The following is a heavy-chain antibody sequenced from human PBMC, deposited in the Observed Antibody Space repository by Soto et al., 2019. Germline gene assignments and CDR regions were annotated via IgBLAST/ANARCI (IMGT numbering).Heavy chain of an antibody. CDR2: ISSSSSTI. V-gene: IGHV3-48*01. CDR1: GFTFSSYS. Sequence: GGSLRLSCAASGFTFSSYSMNWVRQAPGKGLEWVSYISSSSSTIYYADSVKGRFTISRDNAKNSLYLQMNSLRAEDTAVYYCARAQYSSGWRPFDYWSQGTLVTVS. CDR3: ARAQYSSGWRPFDY. D-gene: IGHD6-19*01. J-gene: IGHJ4*02.